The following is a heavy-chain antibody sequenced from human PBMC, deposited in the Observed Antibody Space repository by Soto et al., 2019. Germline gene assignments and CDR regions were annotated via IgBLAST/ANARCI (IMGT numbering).Heavy chain of an antibody. CDR1: GGSISSGDYY. J-gene: IGHJ6*02. Sequence: SEALSLTCTVSGGSISSGDYYWSWIRQPPGNGLEWIGYIYYSWSTYYNPSLKSRVTISVDTSKNQFSLKLSSVTAADTAVYYCASSYCSSTSCYTGKYGMDVWGQGTTVTVSS. CDR2: IYYSWST. CDR3: ASSYCSSTSCYTGKYGMDV. D-gene: IGHD2-2*02. V-gene: IGHV4-30-4*01.